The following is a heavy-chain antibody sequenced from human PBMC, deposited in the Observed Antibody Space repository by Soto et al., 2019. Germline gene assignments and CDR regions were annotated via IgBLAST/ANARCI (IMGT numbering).Heavy chain of an antibody. Sequence: SVKVSCKASGDTFSFYSINWVRQAPGLGLEWMGRVNPILSMSNYAQRFQGRVTMTRDTSTSTVYMELSSLRSEDTAVYYCARDPVAGPYGMDVWGQGTTVTVS. V-gene: IGHV1-69*04. J-gene: IGHJ6*02. CDR2: VNPILSMS. CDR1: GDTFSFYS. D-gene: IGHD6-19*01. CDR3: ARDPVAGPYGMDV.